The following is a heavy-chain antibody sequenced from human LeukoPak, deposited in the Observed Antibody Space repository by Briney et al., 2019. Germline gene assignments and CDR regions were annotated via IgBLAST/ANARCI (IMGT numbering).Heavy chain of an antibody. CDR2: IIPIFGTA. Sequence: SVKVSCKASGGTFSSYAISWVRQAPGQGLEWMGGIIPIFGTANYAQKFRGRVTITADESTSTAYMELSSLRSEDTAVYYCAGSSGYYFLNWFDPWGQGTLVTVSS. V-gene: IGHV1-69*13. CDR1: GGTFSSYA. CDR3: AGSSGYYFLNWFDP. D-gene: IGHD3-22*01. J-gene: IGHJ5*02.